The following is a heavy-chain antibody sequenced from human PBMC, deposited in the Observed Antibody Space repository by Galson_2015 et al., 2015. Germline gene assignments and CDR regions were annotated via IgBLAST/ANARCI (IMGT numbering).Heavy chain of an antibody. CDR3: AKDLRYSSN. D-gene: IGHD6-13*01. J-gene: IGHJ4*02. CDR1: GFSFSSSA. V-gene: IGHV3-23*01. Sequence: SLRLSCAASGFSFSSSAMTWVRQAPGKGLEWVSAISASGAGTYYADSVKGRFTISRDNSKDTLFLQMNSLRAEDTAVYYCAKDLRYSSNWGQGALVTVS. CDR2: ISASGAGT.